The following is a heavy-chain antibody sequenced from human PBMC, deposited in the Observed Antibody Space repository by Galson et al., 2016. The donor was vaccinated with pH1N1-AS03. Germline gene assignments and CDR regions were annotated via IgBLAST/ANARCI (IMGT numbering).Heavy chain of an antibody. V-gene: IGHV3-11*01. Sequence: SLRLSCAASGFTFSGYYMTWVRQAPGKGLEWLSYISDSGTSIYYADSVKGRFTISRDNAENSLYLQMNSLRAEDTAVYYCARGASDSDYWGQGTLVTDSS. CDR3: ARGASDSDY. CDR2: ISDSGTSI. J-gene: IGHJ4*02. CDR1: GFTFSGYY.